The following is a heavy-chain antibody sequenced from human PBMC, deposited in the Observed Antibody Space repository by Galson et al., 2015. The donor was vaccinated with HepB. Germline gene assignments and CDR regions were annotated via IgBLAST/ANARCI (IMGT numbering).Heavy chain of an antibody. Sequence: SVKVSCKASGYTFTSYYMHWVRQAPGQGLEWMGIINPSGGSTSYAQKFQGRVTMTRDTSTSTVYMELSSLRSEDTAVYYCARVSSVWGSYRYRGFDPWGQGTLVTVSS. D-gene: IGHD3-16*02. CDR3: ARVSSVWGSYRYRGFDP. V-gene: IGHV1-46*01. J-gene: IGHJ5*02. CDR2: INPSGGST. CDR1: GYTFTSYY.